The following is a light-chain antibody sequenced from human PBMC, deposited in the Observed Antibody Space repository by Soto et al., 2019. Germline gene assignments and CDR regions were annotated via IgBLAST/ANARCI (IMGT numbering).Light chain of an antibody. CDR2: DAS. CDR1: QGIISY. J-gene: IGKJ1*01. V-gene: IGKV1-9*01. CDR3: QQYQSSWT. Sequence: DIQLTQSPSFLSASVGDRVTITCRASQGIISYLAWYQQKPGKAPNLLIYDASSLESGVPSRFSGSGSGTEFTLTISSLQPDDFATYYCQQYQSSWTFGQGTKVDIK.